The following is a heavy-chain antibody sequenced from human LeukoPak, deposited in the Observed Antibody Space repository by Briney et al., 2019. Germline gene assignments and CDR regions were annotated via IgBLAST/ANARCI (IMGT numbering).Heavy chain of an antibody. J-gene: IGHJ4*02. CDR3: AGARYSYGKPYYFDY. CDR2: IYTSGST. V-gene: IGHV4-4*07. Sequence: PSDTLSLTCTVSGGSISSYYWSWIRQPAGKGLEWIGRIYTSGSTNYNPSLKSRVTMSVDTSKNQFSLKLSSVTAADTAVYYCAGARYSYGKPYYFDYWGQGTLVTVSS. D-gene: IGHD5-18*01. CDR1: GGSISSYY.